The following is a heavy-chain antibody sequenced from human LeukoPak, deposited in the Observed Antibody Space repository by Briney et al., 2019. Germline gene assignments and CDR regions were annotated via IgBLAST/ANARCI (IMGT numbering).Heavy chain of an antibody. CDR3: ASTPPTYYYDSSGSRFDY. CDR1: GYTFTSYG. CDR2: ISAYNGNT. J-gene: IGHJ4*02. V-gene: IGHV1-18*01. D-gene: IGHD3-22*01. Sequence: ASVKVSCKASGYTFTSYGISWVRQAPGQGLKWMGWISAYNGNTNYAQKLQGRVTMTTDTSTSTAYMELRSLRSDDTAVYYCASTPPTYYYDSSGSRFDYWGQGTLVTVSS.